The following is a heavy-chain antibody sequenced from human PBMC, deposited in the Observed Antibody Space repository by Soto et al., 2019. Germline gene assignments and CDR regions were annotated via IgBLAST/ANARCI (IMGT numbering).Heavy chain of an antibody. Sequence: ASVTVSCKASGYTFTGYYMHWVRQAPGQGLEWMGWINPNSGGTNYAQKFQGWVTMTRDTSISTAYMELSRLRSDDTAVYYCARVLVAGTHYYGMDVWGQGTTVTVS. D-gene: IGHD6-19*01. CDR2: INPNSGGT. CDR3: ARVLVAGTHYYGMDV. V-gene: IGHV1-2*04. J-gene: IGHJ6*02. CDR1: GYTFTGYY.